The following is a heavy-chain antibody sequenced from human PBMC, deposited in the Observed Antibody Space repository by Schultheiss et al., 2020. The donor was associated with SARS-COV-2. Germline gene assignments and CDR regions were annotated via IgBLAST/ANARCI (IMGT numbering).Heavy chain of an antibody. CDR1: GGSFSGYY. Sequence: SQTLSLTCAVYGGSFSGYYWKWIRQPPEKGLEWIGEINHSGSTNYNPSLKSRVTISVDTSKNQFSLRLSSVTAADTAVYYCARAGAGRLRGYYYYYYGMDVWGQGTTVTVSS. CDR2: INHSGST. J-gene: IGHJ6*02. CDR3: ARAGAGRLRGYYYYYYGMDV. V-gene: IGHV4-34*01. D-gene: IGHD6-6*01.